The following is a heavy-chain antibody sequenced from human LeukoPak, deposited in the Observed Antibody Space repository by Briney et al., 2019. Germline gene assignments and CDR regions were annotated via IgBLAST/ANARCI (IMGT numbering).Heavy chain of an antibody. CDR3: ARYGTDPFDI. J-gene: IGHJ3*02. Sequence: GGSLRLSCAASGFTFSRYWMHWVRQAPGKGLVWVSRINNDGSNTYYADSVKGRFTISRDSAKNTLYLQMDGLRAEDTALYYCARYGTDPFDIWGQGTLVTVSS. V-gene: IGHV3-74*01. D-gene: IGHD4-17*01. CDR2: INNDGSNT. CDR1: GFTFSRYW.